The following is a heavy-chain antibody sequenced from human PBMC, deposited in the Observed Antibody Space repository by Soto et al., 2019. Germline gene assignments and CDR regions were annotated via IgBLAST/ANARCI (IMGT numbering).Heavy chain of an antibody. CDR2: IYTAGGT. J-gene: IGHJ5*02. D-gene: IGHD2-2*01. CDR1: GFTVSNTY. Sequence: PGGSLRLSCAASGFTVSNTYMTWVRQPPGKGLECVSVIYTAGGTNYADSVKGRFIISRDNPKSTLYLQMNSLRAEDTAVYYCARALPVAKGGFDPWGQGTLVTVSS. V-gene: IGHV3-53*01. CDR3: ARALPVAKGGFDP.